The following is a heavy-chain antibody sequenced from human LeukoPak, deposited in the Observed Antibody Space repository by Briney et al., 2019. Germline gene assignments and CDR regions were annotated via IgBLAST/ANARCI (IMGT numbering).Heavy chain of an antibody. D-gene: IGHD6-13*01. V-gene: IGHV1-69*05. J-gene: IGHJ6*03. CDR3: AREGRGSLFPQGYYMDV. Sequence: SVKVSCKASGGTFSSYAISWVRQAPGQGLEWMGGIIPIFGTANYAQKFQGRVTITTDESTSTAYMELSSLRSEDTAVYYCAREGRGSLFPQGYYMDVWGKGTTVTVSS. CDR2: IIPIFGTA. CDR1: GGTFSSYA.